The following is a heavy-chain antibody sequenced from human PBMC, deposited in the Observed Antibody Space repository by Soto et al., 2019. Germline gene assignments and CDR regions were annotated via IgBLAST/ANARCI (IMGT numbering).Heavy chain of an antibody. Sequence: VQLLESGGGLVQPGGSLRLSCAASGSGFSALAMHWIRQPPGTGLVWVAVVFNDESSISYADSVKGRFTISRDNSRNNLYLQMTSLRLEDTALCYWATGAAYYYDTSRYWGQGTLVTVAS. CDR1: GSGFSALA. V-gene: IGHV3-30-3*01. CDR2: VFNDESSI. D-gene: IGHD3-22*01. J-gene: IGHJ4*02. CDR3: ATGAAYYYDTSRY.